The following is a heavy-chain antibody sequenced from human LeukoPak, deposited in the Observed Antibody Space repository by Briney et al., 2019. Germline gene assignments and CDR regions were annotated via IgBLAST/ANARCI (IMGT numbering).Heavy chain of an antibody. CDR3: ARGRGYSYGYPLDY. J-gene: IGHJ4*02. V-gene: IGHV4-39*07. CDR1: GGSISSSSYY. CDR2: IYYSGST. D-gene: IGHD5-18*01. Sequence: TSETLSLTCTVSGGSISSSSYYWGWIRQPPGKGLEWIGSIYYSGSTNYNPSLKSRVTISVDTSKSQFSLTLSSVTAADTAVYYCARGRGYSYGYPLDYWGQGTLVTVSS.